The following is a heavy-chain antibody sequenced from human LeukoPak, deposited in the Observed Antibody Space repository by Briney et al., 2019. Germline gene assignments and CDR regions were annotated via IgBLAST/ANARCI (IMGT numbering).Heavy chain of an antibody. CDR2: IYYSGST. Sequence: PSETLSLTCTVSGGSISSGGYYWSWIRQHPGKGLEWIGYIYYSGSTYYNPSLKSRVTISVDTSKNQFSLKLSSVTAADTAVYYCARGVGGGSYYWFDPWGQGTLVTVSS. J-gene: IGHJ5*02. D-gene: IGHD1-26*01. CDR3: ARGVGGGSYYWFDP. CDR1: GGSISSGGYY. V-gene: IGHV4-31*03.